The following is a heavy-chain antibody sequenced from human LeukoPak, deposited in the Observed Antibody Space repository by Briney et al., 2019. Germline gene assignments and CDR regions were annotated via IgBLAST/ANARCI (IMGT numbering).Heavy chain of an antibody. Sequence: SGPTLVNPTQTLTLTCTFSGFSLNTPGEGRGWMRLSPGKALEWLALTYWNGETHYRPSLKNRLTITKDSAKKQVVLTVTSVDPVDTATYYCAHRLYDSSMRINKFDPWGQGILVTVSS. V-gene: IGHV2-5*01. J-gene: IGHJ5*02. CDR1: GFSLNTPGEG. CDR3: AHRLYDSSMRINKFDP. CDR2: TYWNGET. D-gene: IGHD5/OR15-5a*01.